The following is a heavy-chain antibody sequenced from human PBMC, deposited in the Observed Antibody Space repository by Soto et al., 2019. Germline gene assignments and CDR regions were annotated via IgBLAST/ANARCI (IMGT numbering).Heavy chain of an antibody. J-gene: IGHJ3*02. D-gene: IGHD1-7*01. V-gene: IGHV3-9*01. CDR3: AKCMQAYWNYDAHHI. Sequence: EVQLVESGGGLVQPGGSLRLSCVASGFTFDQYGMHWVRQAQGKGLEWVAGISWNSGSIGYADSVKGRFFISRDTSRNILYLQMNSLRAEDTALYYCAKCMQAYWNYDAHHIWGQGTMVTVSS. CDR2: ISWNSGSI. CDR1: GFTFDQYG.